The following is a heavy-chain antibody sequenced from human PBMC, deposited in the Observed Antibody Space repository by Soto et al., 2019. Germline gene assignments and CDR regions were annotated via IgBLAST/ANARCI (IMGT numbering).Heavy chain of an antibody. V-gene: IGHV3-23*01. CDR3: ARFARIGYCDSTNCFPGYFDP. J-gene: IGHJ5*02. D-gene: IGHD2-15*01. CDR1: GFTFSSYA. Sequence: DVQLLESGGGLVQPGGSLRLSCGASGFTFSSYAMSWLRQAPGKGLEWVSVISASASGSATANYYADSVKGRFATSRDNFQNTLFLQMNNLRAEDTAVYYCARFARIGYCDSTNCFPGYFDPWGQGTLVTVSS. CDR2: ISASASGSATAN.